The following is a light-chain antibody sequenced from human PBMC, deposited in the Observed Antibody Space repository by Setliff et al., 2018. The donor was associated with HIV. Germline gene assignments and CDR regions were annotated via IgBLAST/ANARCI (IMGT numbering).Light chain of an antibody. CDR1: RSDVGGYNY. V-gene: IGLV2-14*01. CDR2: HVN. J-gene: IGLJ2*01. Sequence: QSALTQPASVSGSPGQSITISCTGTRSDVGGYNYVSWYQQHPGKAPKLMIYHVNKRPSGFSHRFSGSKSGNTASLTISGLQAEDEADYYCSSYTTSTFDVVFGGGTKVTVL. CDR3: SSYTTSTFDVV.